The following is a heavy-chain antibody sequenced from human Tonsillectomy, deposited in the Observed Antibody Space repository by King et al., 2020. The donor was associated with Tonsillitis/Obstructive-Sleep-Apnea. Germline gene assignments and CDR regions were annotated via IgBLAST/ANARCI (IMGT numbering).Heavy chain of an antibody. CDR1: GFSLTTSGVG. CDR2: IYWDDDK. D-gene: IGHD3-3*01. V-gene: IGHV2-5*02. Sequence: TLKESGPTLVKPTQTLTLTCTFSGFSLTTSGVGVGWIRQPPGKALEWLALIYWDDDKRYSPSLKSRLTITEDTSKNQVVLTMTNMDPVDTATYYCAHGDYDLWSGYYSAFDIWGQGTMVTVSS. J-gene: IGHJ3*02. CDR3: AHGDYDLWSGYYSAFDI.